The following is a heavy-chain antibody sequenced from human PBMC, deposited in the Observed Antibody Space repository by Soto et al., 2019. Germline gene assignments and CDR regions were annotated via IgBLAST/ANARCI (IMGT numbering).Heavy chain of an antibody. CDR2: IKSKTDGGTT. V-gene: IGHV3-15*01. CDR3: TTDQPPPPLVWFGDHSSSVNYYYYGMDV. D-gene: IGHD3-10*01. CDR1: GFTFSNAW. J-gene: IGHJ6*02. Sequence: EVQLVESGGGLVKPGGSLRLSCAASGFTFSNAWMSWVRQAPGKGLEWVGRIKSKTDGGTTDYAAPVKGRFTISRDDSKNTLYLQMNSLKTEDTAVYYCTTDQPPPPLVWFGDHSSSVNYYYYGMDVWGQGTTVTVSS.